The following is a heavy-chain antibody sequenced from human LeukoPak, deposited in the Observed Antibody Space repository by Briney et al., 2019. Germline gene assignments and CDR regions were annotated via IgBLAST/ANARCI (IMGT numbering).Heavy chain of an antibody. CDR2: ISSSCSYI. CDR1: GFTFSSYS. Sequence: GGSLRLSCAASGFTFSSYSMNWVRQAPGKGLEWVSSISSSCSYIYYSDSVKGRFTISRDNAKNSLYLQMNSLRAEDTAVYYCARDRVFGRSHPYGMDVWGQGTAVTVSS. V-gene: IGHV3-21*01. D-gene: IGHD2-15*01. J-gene: IGHJ6*02. CDR3: ARDRVFGRSHPYGMDV.